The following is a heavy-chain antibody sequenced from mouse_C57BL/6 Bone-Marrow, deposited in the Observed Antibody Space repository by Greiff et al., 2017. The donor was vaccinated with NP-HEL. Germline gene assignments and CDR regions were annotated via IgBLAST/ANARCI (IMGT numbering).Heavy chain of an antibody. CDR1: GFTFSDYG. Sequence: EVKLVESGGGLVKPGGSLKLSCAASGFTFSDYGMHWVRQAPEKGLEWVAYISSGSSTSYYADTVKGRFTITRDNAKNTLFLQMTSLRSEDTAMYYCASTGTTVVSTDYAMDYWGQGTSVTVSS. V-gene: IGHV5-17*01. CDR2: ISSGSSTS. D-gene: IGHD1-1*01. CDR3: ASTGTTVVSTDYAMDY. J-gene: IGHJ4*01.